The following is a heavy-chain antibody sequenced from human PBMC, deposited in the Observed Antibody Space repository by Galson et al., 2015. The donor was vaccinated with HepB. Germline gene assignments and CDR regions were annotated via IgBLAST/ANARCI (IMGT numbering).Heavy chain of an antibody. CDR3: ARDSRAKSIAARQGFDC. J-gene: IGHJ4*02. V-gene: IGHV3-30*03. Sequence: SLRLSCAASGFTFSSYGMHWVRQAPGKGLEWVAVISYDGSNKYYADSVKGRFTISRDNSKNTLFVQMNSLRAEDTAVYYCARDSRAKSIAARQGFDCWGPGTLVTGSS. D-gene: IGHD6-6*01. CDR2: ISYDGSNK. CDR1: GFTFSSYG.